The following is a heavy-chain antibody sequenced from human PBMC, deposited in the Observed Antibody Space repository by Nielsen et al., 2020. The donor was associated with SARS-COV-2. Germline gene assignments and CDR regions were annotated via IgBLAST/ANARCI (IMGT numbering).Heavy chain of an antibody. D-gene: IGHD5-24*01. J-gene: IGHJ5*02. CDR2: ISSSSSYI. V-gene: IGHV3-21*01. CDR3: ARANYDP. CDR1: GFTFSSYA. Sequence: GESLKISCAASGFTFSSYAMSWVRQAPGKGLEWVSSISSSSSYIYYADSVKGRFTISRDNAKNSLYLQMNSLRAEDTAAYYCARANYDPWGQGTLVTVSS.